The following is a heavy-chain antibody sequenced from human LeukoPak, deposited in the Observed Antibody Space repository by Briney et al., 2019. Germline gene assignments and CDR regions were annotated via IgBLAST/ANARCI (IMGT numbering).Heavy chain of an antibody. J-gene: IGHJ4*02. Sequence: PSETLSLTCAVYGGSFSGYYWSWIRQPPGKRLEWIGEINHSGSTNYNPSLKSRVTISVDTSKNQFSLKLSSVTAADTAVYYCASSSYDILTGYYLGYWGQGTLVTVSS. CDR3: ASSSYDILTGYYLGY. V-gene: IGHV4-34*01. D-gene: IGHD3-9*01. CDR2: INHSGST. CDR1: GGSFSGYY.